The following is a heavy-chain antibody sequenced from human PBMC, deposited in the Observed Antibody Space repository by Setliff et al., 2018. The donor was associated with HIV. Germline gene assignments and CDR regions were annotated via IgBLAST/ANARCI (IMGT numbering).Heavy chain of an antibody. CDR3: ARDARWLQFPYFDY. V-gene: IGHV4-61*09. J-gene: IGHJ4*01. CDR2: IYTDGSI. D-gene: IGHD5-12*01. CDR1: GGSITSGNYF. Sequence: KTSETLSLTCTVSGGSITSGNYFWTWIRQPAGKGLEWIGHIYTDGSINYNPSFRSRVTISVDSSKNQFSLKLSSVTAADTAVYYCARDARWLQFPYFDYWGQGTLVTVSS.